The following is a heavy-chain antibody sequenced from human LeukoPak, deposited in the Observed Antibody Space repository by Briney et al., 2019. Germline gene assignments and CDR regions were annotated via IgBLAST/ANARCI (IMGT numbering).Heavy chain of an antibody. CDR3: ARETESQRSFDY. J-gene: IGHJ4*02. V-gene: IGHV3-43*01. CDR2: FSWDGGST. Sequence: GGSLRLSCAASGFTFDDYTMHWVRQAPGKGLEWVSLFSWDGGSTYYADSVKGRFTISRDNSKNSLYLQMNSLRTEDTALYYCARETESQRSFDYWGQGTLVTVSS. CDR1: GFTFDDYT. D-gene: IGHD5-24*01.